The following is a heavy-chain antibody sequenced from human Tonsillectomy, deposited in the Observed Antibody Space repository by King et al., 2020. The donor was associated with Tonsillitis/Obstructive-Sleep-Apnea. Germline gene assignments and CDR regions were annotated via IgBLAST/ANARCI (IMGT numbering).Heavy chain of an antibody. J-gene: IGHJ4*02. CDR1: GYTFTSYD. Sequence: QLVQSGAEVKKPGASVKVSCKASGYTFTSYDINWVRQATGQGLEWMGWMNPNSGNTGYAQKFQGRVTMTRNTSISTAYMELSSLRSEDTAVYYCARREGYCSSTSCYTFDYWGQGTLVTVSS. CDR3: ARREGYCSSTSCYTFDY. V-gene: IGHV1-8*01. CDR2: MNPNSGNT. D-gene: IGHD2-2*02.